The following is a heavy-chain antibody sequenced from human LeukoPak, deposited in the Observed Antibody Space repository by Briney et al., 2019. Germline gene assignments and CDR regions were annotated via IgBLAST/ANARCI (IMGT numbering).Heavy chain of an antibody. CDR1: GYTFTDYW. CDR2: IYCDGSKT. D-gene: IGHD3-10*01. CDR3: AVEDYYGSGSYYEGKNDAFDI. J-gene: IGHJ3*02. Sequence: GESLKISCQASGYTFTDYWIGWVRQMPGKGLEWMGIIYCDGSKTTYSPSFQSQVTISVDKSISTAYLQWSSLKASDTAMYYCAVEDYYGSGSYYEGKNDAFDIWGQGTMVTVSS. V-gene: IGHV5-51*01.